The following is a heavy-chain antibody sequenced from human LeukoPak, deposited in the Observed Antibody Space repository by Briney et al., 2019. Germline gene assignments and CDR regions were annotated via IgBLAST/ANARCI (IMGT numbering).Heavy chain of an antibody. Sequence: VGSLRLSCAASGFTFSAYFMSWIRQAPQKGLEWVSYISNSGSTIYYADSVKGRFTISRDNAKNSLYLQMNSLRAEDTTVYYCARDYDAAESYYNPSWGQGTLVTVSS. V-gene: IGHV3-11*04. CDR1: GFTFSAYF. CDR2: ISNSGSTI. CDR3: ARDYDAAESYYNPS. D-gene: IGHD3-10*01. J-gene: IGHJ5*02.